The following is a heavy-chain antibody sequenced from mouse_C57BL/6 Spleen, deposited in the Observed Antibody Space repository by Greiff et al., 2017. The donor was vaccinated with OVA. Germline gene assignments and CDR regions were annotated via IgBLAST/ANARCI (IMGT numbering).Heavy chain of an antibody. D-gene: IGHD3-3*01. V-gene: IGHV1-64*01. CDR1: GYTFTSYW. Sequence: QVQLQQPGAELVKPGASVKLSCKASGYTFTSYWMHWVKQRPGQGLEWIGMIHPNSGSTNYNEKFKSKATLTVDKSSSTAYMQLRSLTSEDSAVYYCARQGPYYLDYWGKGTTLTVSS. J-gene: IGHJ2*01. CDR3: ARQGPYYLDY. CDR2: IHPNSGST.